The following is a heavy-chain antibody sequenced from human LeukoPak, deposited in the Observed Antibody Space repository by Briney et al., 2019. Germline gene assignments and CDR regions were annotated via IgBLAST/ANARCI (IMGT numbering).Heavy chain of an antibody. CDR3: ARQRAYSSSSPFDY. J-gene: IGHJ4*02. Sequence: PSETLSLTCSVPGGSISSLYWSWIRQPPGKGLEWIGYIYYTGSTNYNPSLKSRVTMFVDMSKNQFSLRLSSVTAADTAVYYCARQRAYSSSSPFDYWGQGTLVTVSS. D-gene: IGHD6-6*01. V-gene: IGHV4-59*08. CDR1: GGSISSLY. CDR2: IYYTGST.